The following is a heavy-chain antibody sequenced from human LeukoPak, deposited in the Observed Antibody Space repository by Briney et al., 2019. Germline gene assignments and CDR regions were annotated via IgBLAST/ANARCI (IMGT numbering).Heavy chain of an antibody. D-gene: IGHD1-1*01. CDR1: GFTFSSFG. J-gene: IGHJ4*02. CDR3: VAGRCGHNWNDALDY. V-gene: IGHV3-30*03. CDR2: ISSDGGNQ. Sequence: PGGSLRLSCVASGFTFSSFGMHWVRQAPGKGLEWVAVISSDGGNQYYADSVEGRFTISRDNSKNTLYLQTNSLRPEDTAIYYCVAGRCGHNWNDALDYWGQGTLVTVSS.